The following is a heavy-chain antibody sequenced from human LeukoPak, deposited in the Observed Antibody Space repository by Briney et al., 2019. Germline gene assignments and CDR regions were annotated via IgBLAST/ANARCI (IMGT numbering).Heavy chain of an antibody. CDR1: GFTFSNAW. J-gene: IGHJ4*02. CDR2: ISGSGGST. CDR3: AKDYSDIVVVLAALDY. V-gene: IGHV3-23*01. Sequence: GGSLRLSCAASGFTFSNAWMSWVRQAPGKGLEWVSAISGSGGSTYYADSVKGRFTISRDNSKNTLYLQMNSLRAEDTAVYYCAKDYSDIVVVLAALDYWGQGTLVTVSS. D-gene: IGHD2-2*01.